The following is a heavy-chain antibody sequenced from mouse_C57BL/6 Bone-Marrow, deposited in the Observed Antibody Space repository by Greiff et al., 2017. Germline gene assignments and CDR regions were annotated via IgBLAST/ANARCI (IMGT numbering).Heavy chain of an antibody. J-gene: IGHJ2*01. D-gene: IGHD4-1*01. CDR1: GFNINNSY. CDR3: APLPNFSFDY. CDR2: IDPANGNT. Sequence: VQLKQSVAELVRPGASVKLSCTASGFNINNSYMHWVKQRPEQGLEWIGRIDPANGNTKYAPKFPGKATITADTSSNTAYLQLSSLTSADTSIYYCAPLPNFSFDYWGQGTTLTVSS. V-gene: IGHV14-3*01.